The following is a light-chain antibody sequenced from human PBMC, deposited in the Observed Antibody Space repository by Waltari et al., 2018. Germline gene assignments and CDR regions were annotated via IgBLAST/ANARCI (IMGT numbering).Light chain of an antibody. V-gene: IGLV2-14*01. CDR1: TSHVGGYNS. J-gene: IGLJ3*02. CDR2: DVS. Sequence: QSALTQPASVSGSPGQSITLSCPGTTSHVGGYNSVPWFQQHPGRAPKLMIYDVSKRPSGVSNRFSGSKSGNAASLTISGLQAEDEADYYCSSYTSISTLVFGVGTKVTVL. CDR3: SSYTSISTLV.